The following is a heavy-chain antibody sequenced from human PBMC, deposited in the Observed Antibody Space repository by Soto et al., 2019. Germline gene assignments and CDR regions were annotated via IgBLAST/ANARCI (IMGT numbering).Heavy chain of an antibody. CDR1: GGTFRSYA. CDR3: TRTVVVSAAVYQYYGMDV. V-gene: IGHV1-69*13. J-gene: IGHJ6*02. CDR2: IVPMFDTT. D-gene: IGHD2-15*01. Sequence: SVKVYCKASGGTFRSYALSCVRQAPGQGLEWMGLIVPMFDTTNYAQKFQGRVTITADEATRTAYMELSSLRSEDTAVYYCTRTVVVSAAVYQYYGMDVWGQGTTVTVSS.